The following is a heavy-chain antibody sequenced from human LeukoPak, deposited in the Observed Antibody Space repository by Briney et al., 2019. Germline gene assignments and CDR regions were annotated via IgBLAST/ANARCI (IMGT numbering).Heavy chain of an antibody. D-gene: IGHD3-10*01. CDR3: ARETRYYYGSGSYQIDY. J-gene: IGHJ4*02. CDR1: GFTFSNYW. V-gene: IGHV3-48*02. CDR2: ISSSSSTI. Sequence: GGSLRLSCAASGFTFSNYWMSWVRQAPGKGLEWVSYISSSSSTIYYADSVKGRFTISRDNAKNSLYLQMNSLRDEDTAVYYCARETRYYYGSGSYQIDYWGQGTLVTVSS.